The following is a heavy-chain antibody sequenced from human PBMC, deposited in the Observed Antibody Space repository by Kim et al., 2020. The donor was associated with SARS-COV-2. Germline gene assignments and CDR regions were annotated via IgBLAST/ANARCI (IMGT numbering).Heavy chain of an antibody. CDR2: IRSDGSKR. CDR3: VRDKGVLYFDY. CDR1: FTASGFTFTSSG. J-gene: IGHJ4*02. D-gene: IGHD2-8*01. Sequence: GGSLRLSCTASGFTASGFTFTSSGMHWVRQAPGKGLEGVAFIRSDGSKRFYADSVKGRFTISRDNSMNTVYLQMDSLRDDDTAMYYCVRDKGVLYFDYWGQGTLVTVSS. V-gene: IGHV3-30*02.